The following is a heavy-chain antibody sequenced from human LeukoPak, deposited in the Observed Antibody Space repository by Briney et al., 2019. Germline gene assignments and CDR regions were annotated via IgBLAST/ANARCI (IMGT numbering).Heavy chain of an antibody. J-gene: IGHJ1*01. CDR3: TTASIVGATQH. D-gene: IGHD1-26*01. CDR2: IKSKTDGGTT. CDR1: GFTFSNAW. V-gene: IGHV3-15*01. Sequence: GGSLRLFCAASGFTFSNAWMSWVRQAPGKGLEWVGRIKSKTDGGTTDYAAPVKGRFTISRDDSKNTLYLQMNSLKTEDTAVYYCTTASIVGATQHWGQGTLVTVSS.